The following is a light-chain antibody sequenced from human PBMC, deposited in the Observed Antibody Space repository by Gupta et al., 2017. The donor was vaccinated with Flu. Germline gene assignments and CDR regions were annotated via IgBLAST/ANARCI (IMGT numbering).Light chain of an antibody. J-gene: IGLJ1*01. V-gene: IGLV2-14*04. CDR3: NSYTSSSTYYV. CDR2: DVS. Sequence: ITISCTGTSSDVGGYNYVSWYQQHPGKAPNLMIYDVSNRPSGVSNRFSGSKSGNTASLTITGLQAEEEADYYCNSYTSSSTYYVFGTGTKVTVL. CDR1: SSDVGGYNY.